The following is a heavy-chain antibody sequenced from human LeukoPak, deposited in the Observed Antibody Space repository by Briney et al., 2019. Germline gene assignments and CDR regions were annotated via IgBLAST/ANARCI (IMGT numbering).Heavy chain of an antibody. V-gene: IGHV4-34*01. Sequence: SETLSLTCAVYGGSFSGYYWSWIRQPPGKGLEWTGEINHSGSTNYNPSLKSRVTISVDTSKNQFSLKLSSVTAADTAVYYCARGLWFGESSFYFDYWGQGTLVTVSS. CDR2: INHSGST. D-gene: IGHD3-10*01. J-gene: IGHJ4*02. CDR1: GGSFSGYY. CDR3: ARGLWFGESSFYFDY.